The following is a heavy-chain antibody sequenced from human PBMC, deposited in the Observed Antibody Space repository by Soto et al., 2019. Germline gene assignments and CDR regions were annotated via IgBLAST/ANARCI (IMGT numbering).Heavy chain of an antibody. D-gene: IGHD3-3*01. J-gene: IGHJ4*02. Sequence: SETLSLTCTVSGGSISSYYWSWIRQPPGKGLEWIGYIYYSGSTNNNPSLKSRVTISVDTSKNQFSLKLSSVTAADTAVYYCARAQETYYDFWSGPYYFDYWGQGTLVTVSS. CDR1: GGSISSYY. V-gene: IGHV4-59*01. CDR2: IYYSGST. CDR3: ARAQETYYDFWSGPYYFDY.